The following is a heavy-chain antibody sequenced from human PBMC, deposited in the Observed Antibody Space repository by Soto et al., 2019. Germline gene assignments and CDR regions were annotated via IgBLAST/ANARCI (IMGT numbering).Heavy chain of an antibody. V-gene: IGHV4-59*11. D-gene: IGHD2-2*02. CDR3: ARESGFCGPRCYRNNWFGP. Sequence: ETLSLTCSVPGASISNHYWICMRQSPGKGLEWIGLMSNTGIPTYNPSLQGRVNISPETSNNRISLRLRSVTAADTAVYYCARESGFCGPRCYRNNWFGPWGQGILVTVSS. CDR1: GASISNHY. J-gene: IGHJ5*02. CDR2: MSNTGIP.